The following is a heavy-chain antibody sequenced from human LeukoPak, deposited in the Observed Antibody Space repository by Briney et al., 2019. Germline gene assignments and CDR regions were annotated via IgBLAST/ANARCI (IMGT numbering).Heavy chain of an antibody. J-gene: IGHJ4*02. CDR2: INPSGGST. CDR3: ARDGQYCSGGSCYSDY. CDR1: GYTFTSYY. Sequence: GASVKVSCKASGYTFTSYYMHWVRQAPGQGLEWMGIINPSGGSTSYAQKFQGRVTMTTDTSTSTAYMELRSLRSDDTAVYYCARDGQYCSGGSCYSDYWGQGTLVTVSS. D-gene: IGHD2-15*01. V-gene: IGHV1-46*01.